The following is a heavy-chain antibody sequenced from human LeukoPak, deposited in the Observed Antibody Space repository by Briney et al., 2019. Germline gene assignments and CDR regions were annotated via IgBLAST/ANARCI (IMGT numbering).Heavy chain of an antibody. Sequence: SETLSLTCTVSGGSVSSGSYYWSWLRQPPGKGLEWIGYIYYSWSTNYNPSLKSRVTISVDTSKNQFSLKLSSVTAADTAVYYCARDRGSGSYNYFDYWGQGTLVTVSS. J-gene: IGHJ4*02. D-gene: IGHD3-10*01. CDR1: GGSVSSGSYY. CDR3: ARDRGSGSYNYFDY. V-gene: IGHV4-61*01. CDR2: IYYSWST.